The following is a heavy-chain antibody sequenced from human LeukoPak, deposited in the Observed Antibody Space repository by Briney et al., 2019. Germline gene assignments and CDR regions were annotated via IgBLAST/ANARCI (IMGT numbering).Heavy chain of an antibody. V-gene: IGHV3-7*01. CDR2: MNEDGSGR. CDR1: GFTFTSAW. CDR3: AAWFGESVP. J-gene: IGHJ5*02. Sequence: GGSLRLSCAASGFTFTSAWMNWLRQTPEKGPQWVPHMNEDGSGRFYVDSAKGRFTISRDDTQNSVYLQMNSLRVEDTAVYYCAAWFGESVPWGQGTLVTVSS. D-gene: IGHD3-10*01.